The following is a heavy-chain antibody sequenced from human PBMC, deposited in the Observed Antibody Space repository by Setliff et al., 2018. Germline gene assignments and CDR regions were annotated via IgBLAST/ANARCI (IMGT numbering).Heavy chain of an antibody. CDR2: ISSTGDDI. Sequence: PGGSLRLSCAASGFSLNSFRMTWIRQPPGKGLGWVSSISSTGDDIYYADPVKGRFTISRDNAENSLYPQMNSLRVEDTAVYYCARDNTLFGVVITGSWFDPWGQGTLVTVSS. CDR1: GFSLNSFR. V-gene: IGHV3-21*01. J-gene: IGHJ5*02. CDR3: ARDNTLFGVVITGSWFDP. D-gene: IGHD3-3*01.